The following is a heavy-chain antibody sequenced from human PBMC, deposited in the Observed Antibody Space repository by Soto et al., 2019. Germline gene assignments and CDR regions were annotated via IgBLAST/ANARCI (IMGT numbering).Heavy chain of an antibody. CDR2: INPNSGGT. J-gene: IGHJ4*02. CDR1: GYTFTGYY. CDR3: ARAKGGFGESSGY. D-gene: IGHD3-10*01. Sequence: ASVKVSCKASGYTFTGYYMHWVRQAPGQGLEWMGWINPNSGGTNYSQKFQGRVTMTRHTSISTAYMELSRLRSDDTAVYYCARAKGGFGESSGYRGQRTLVTASS. V-gene: IGHV1-2*02.